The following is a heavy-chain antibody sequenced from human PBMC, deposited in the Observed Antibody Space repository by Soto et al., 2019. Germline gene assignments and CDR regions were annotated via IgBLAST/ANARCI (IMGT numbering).Heavy chain of an antibody. CDR2: IYFSGSS. CDR3: ARVSVVLALLDY. Sequence: TLSLTCTISGDSVSSGLYYWSWIRQHPGKGLEWIGYIYFSGSSHYNPSLESRVTMSLDTSKSQFSLLLASVTAADTAVYYCARVSVVLALLDYWGQGALVTVSS. CDR1: GDSVSSGLYY. V-gene: IGHV4-31*03. J-gene: IGHJ4*02. D-gene: IGHD2-15*01.